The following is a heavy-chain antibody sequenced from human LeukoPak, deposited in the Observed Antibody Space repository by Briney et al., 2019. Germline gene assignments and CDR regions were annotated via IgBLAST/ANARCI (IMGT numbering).Heavy chain of an antibody. J-gene: IGHJ4*02. D-gene: IGHD6-19*01. CDR2: VPYDGSIK. V-gene: IGHV3-30-3*01. Sequence: TGGSLRLSCAASGFTFSSYALHWVRQAPNKGLEWVAIVPYDGSIKYYADSVKGRFTISRDNSKNTLYLQMNSLRVEDTAVYYCARDHYSSGPYYFDYWGQGTLVTVSS. CDR1: GFTFSSYA. CDR3: ARDHYSSGPYYFDY.